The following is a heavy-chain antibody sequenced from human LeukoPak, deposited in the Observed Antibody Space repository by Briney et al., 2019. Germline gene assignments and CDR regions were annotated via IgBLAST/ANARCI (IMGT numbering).Heavy chain of an antibody. CDR2: INPNSGGT. V-gene: IGHV1-2*02. J-gene: IGHJ4*02. Sequence: EASVKVSCKASGYTFTGYYMHWVRQAPGQGLEWMGWINPNSGGTNYAQKFQGRVTMTRDTSISTAYMELSRLRSDDTAVYYCARDRDFVGRNYDFWSGYLEYWGQGTLVTVSS. CDR3: ARDRDFVGRNYDFWSGYLEY. CDR1: GYTFTGYY. D-gene: IGHD3-3*01.